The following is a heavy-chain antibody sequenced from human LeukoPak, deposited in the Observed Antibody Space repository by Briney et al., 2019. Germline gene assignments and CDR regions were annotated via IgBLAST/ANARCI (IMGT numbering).Heavy chain of an antibody. J-gene: IGHJ5*02. CDR3: ARAKAGTFGWFDP. D-gene: IGHD6-13*01. CDR2: TYYRSKWYN. Sequence: SQTLSLTSALSGDRASSNIAAWDWTRQSPSGCLEWLGRTYYRSKWYNDYAVSVKSRMTINPDTSKNQFSLQLNSVTPEDTAVYYCARAKAGTFGWFDPWGQGTLVTVSS. CDR1: GDRASSNIAA. V-gene: IGHV6-1*01.